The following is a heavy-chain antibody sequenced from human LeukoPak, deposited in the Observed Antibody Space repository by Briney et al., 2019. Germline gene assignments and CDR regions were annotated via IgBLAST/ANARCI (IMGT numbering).Heavy chain of an antibody. J-gene: IGHJ6*03. Sequence: ASVKVFCKASVYTFTVYYMHWARQAPGQGLVWMGWKNPKNGATNYAQKSQGRVTMTRDTSISTAYTEVSTLGSDDTAVYYCARHWEPRRMGHYYYYMDVWDKGTTVTVSS. CDR1: VYTFTVYY. CDR2: KNPKNGAT. D-gene: IGHD1-26*01. V-gene: IGHV1-2*02. CDR3: ARHWEPRRMGHYYYYMDV.